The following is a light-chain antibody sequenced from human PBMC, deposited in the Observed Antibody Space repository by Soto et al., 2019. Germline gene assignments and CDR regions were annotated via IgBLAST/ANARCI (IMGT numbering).Light chain of an antibody. J-gene: IGKJ1*01. Sequence: AIRMTQSPSSFSASTGDRVTITCRASQGISSYLAWYQQKPGKAPKLLIYAASTLQGGVPSRFSGSGSGTDFTLTISSLQSEDFATYYCQHYYSYPQTFGQGTKVEIK. CDR1: QGISSY. CDR2: AAS. CDR3: QHYYSYPQT. V-gene: IGKV1-8*01.